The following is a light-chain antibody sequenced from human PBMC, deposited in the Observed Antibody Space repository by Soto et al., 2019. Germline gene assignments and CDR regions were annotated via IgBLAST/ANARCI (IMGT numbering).Light chain of an antibody. CDR3: AVWDDSLSGRGV. J-gene: IGLJ3*02. CDR1: ISNIGNNS. V-gene: IGLV1-47*01. CDR2: RNN. Sequence: QSVLTQPPSASGTPGHRVTISCSGSISNIGNNSVYWYQMVPGTAPKLLIYRNNQRPSGVPDRFSGSRSGTSASLAISGLRYEDESDYYCAVWDDSLSGRGVFGGGTKVTVL.